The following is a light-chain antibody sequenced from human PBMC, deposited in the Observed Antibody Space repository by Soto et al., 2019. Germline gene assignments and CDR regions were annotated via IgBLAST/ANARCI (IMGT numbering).Light chain of an antibody. J-gene: IGKJ2*01. CDR2: GTS. CDR1: QSVSRK. V-gene: IGKV3-15*01. CDR3: QQYSHWPPYT. Sequence: EIVMTQSPATLSVSPGERATLSCRASQSVSRKLAWYQQKPGQAPRLLIYGTSTRATGIPARFSGSGSGTEFTLTISSLQSEDFAIYYCQQYSHWPPYTFGQETTLETK.